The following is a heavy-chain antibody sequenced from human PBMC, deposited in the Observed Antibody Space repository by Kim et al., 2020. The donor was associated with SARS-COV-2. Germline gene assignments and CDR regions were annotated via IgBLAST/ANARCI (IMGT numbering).Heavy chain of an antibody. Sequence: GGSLRLSCAASGFTVSGNYMSWVRQAPGKGLEWVSVIYSSGGTYYADSVKGRFTISRDNSRNTVDLQMNSLRVDDTAVYYCARDSSGPAYWGQGTLVTASS. J-gene: IGHJ4*02. D-gene: IGHD3-22*01. CDR3: ARDSSGPAY. V-gene: IGHV3-53*01. CDR2: IYSSGGT. CDR1: GFTVSGNY.